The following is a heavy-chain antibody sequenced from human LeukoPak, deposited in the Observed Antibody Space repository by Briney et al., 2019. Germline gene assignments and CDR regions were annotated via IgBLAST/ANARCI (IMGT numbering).Heavy chain of an antibody. Sequence: PGGSLRLSCAASGFILDEYAMRWVRQAPGKGLEWVSLISGDGGSTYYADSVKGRFTISRDNSKNSLYLQMNSLRTEDTALYYCAKSGGSWNLRFSDWFLSYCIDVWGQGTTVTVSS. CDR1: GFILDEYA. D-gene: IGHD3-3*01. CDR3: AKSGGSWNLRFSDWFLSYCIDV. V-gene: IGHV3-43*02. CDR2: ISGDGGST. J-gene: IGHJ6*02.